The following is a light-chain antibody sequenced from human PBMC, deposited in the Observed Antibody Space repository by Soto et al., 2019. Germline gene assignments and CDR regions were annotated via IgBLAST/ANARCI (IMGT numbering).Light chain of an antibody. J-gene: IGLJ7*01. CDR2: DTS. CDR1: TGAVTSGHY. V-gene: IGLV7-46*01. Sequence: QAVVTQEPSLTVSPGGTVTLTCGSSTGAVTSGHYPYWFQQKPGQAPRTLIYDTSNKHSWTPARFSGSLLGGKAALTLSGAQPEDEAEYYCLLSHSGDHAVFGGGTQLTVL. CDR3: LLSHSGDHAV.